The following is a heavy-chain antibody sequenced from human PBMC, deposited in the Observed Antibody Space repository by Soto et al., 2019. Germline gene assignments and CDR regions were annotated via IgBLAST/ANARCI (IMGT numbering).Heavy chain of an antibody. CDR2: ITSDTKKI. V-gene: IGHV3-48*02. J-gene: IGHJ4*02. Sequence: EVQLVESGGNLVQPGGSLRLSCAASGFRFSIYSMHWVRQAPGKGLEWSAYITSDTKKINYADSVRGRFTISRDNGKNSVYLRMNSLRDEDTAVSYCARSVEGHFDYWGQGTVVTVSA. CDR3: ARSVEGHFDY. CDR1: GFRFSIYS.